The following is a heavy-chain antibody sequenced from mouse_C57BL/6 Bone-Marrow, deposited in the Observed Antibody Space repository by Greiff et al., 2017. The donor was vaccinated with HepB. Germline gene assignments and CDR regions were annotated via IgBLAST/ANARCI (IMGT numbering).Heavy chain of an antibody. D-gene: IGHD1-1*01. V-gene: IGHV10-1*01. CDR3: VKNYGSSYAMDY. J-gene: IGHJ4*01. Sequence: GGGLVQPKGSLKLSCAASGFSFNTYAMNWVRQAPGKGLEWVARIRSKSNNYATYYADSVKDRFTISRDDSESMLYLQMNNLKTEDTAMYYCVKNYGSSYAMDYWGQGTSVTVSS. CDR2: IRSKSNNYAT. CDR1: GFSFNTYA.